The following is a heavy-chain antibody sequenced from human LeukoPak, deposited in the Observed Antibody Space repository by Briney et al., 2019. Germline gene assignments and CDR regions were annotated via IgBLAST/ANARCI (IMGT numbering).Heavy chain of an antibody. CDR3: AELGITMIGGV. Sequence: GSLRLSCAASGFTFSSYEMNWVRQAPGKGLEWVSYISSSGSTIYYADSVKGRFTISRDNAKNSLYLQMNSLRAEDTAVYYCAELGITMIGGVWGKGTTATISS. D-gene: IGHD3-10*02. J-gene: IGHJ6*04. CDR1: GFTFSSYE. V-gene: IGHV3-48*03. CDR2: ISSSGSTI.